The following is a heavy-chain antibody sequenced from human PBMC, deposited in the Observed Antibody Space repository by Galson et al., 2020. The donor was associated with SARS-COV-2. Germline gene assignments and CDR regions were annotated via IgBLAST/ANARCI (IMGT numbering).Heavy chain of an antibody. CDR3: ARDRVIAAAGTYSYYGMEV. V-gene: IGHV1-18*01. Sequence: ASVKVSCKASGYTFTSYGISWVRQAPGQGLEWMGWISAYNGNTNYAQKLQGRVTMTTDTSTSTAYMELRSLRSDDTAVYYCARDRVIAAAGTYSYYGMEVWGQGPMVTVSS. J-gene: IGHJ6*02. CDR2: ISAYNGNT. D-gene: IGHD6-13*01. CDR1: GYTFTSYG.